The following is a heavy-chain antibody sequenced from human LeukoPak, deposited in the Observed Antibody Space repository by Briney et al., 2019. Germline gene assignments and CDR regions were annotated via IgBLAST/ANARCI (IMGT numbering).Heavy chain of an antibody. J-gene: IGHJ4*02. V-gene: IGHV3-23*01. CDR1: GFXFSSYW. Sequence: GGSLRLSCAASGFXFSSYWISWVRQAPGKGLEWVSAISGSGGSTYYADSVKGRFTISRDNSKNTLYLQMNSLRAEDTAVYYCARHRIAAAGPDYWGQGTLVTVSS. CDR3: ARHRIAAAGPDY. D-gene: IGHD6-13*01. CDR2: ISGSGGST.